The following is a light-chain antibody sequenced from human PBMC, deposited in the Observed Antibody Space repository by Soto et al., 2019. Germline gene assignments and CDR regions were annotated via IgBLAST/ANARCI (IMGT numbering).Light chain of an antibody. V-gene: IGKV3-11*01. CDR2: DAS. J-gene: IGKJ2*01. Sequence: EIVLTQSPATLSLSPGERATLSCRASQTISSYLAWYQQKPGQAPRLLIYDASNRATGVPARFSGSGSVTDFTLTISSLEPEDFAVYYCHQRFNWPYTFGQGTKLEIK. CDR1: QTISSY. CDR3: HQRFNWPYT.